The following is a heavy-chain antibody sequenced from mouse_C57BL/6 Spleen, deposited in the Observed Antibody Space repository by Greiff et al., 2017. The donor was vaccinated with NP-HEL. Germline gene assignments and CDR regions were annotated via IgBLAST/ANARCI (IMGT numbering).Heavy chain of an antibody. CDR1: GYTFTDYE. D-gene: IGHD5-5*01. CDR3: TRGLPNGFAY. CDR2: IDPETGGT. V-gene: IGHV1-15*01. Sequence: VQLQQSGAELVRPGASVTLSCKASGYTFTDYEMHWVKQTPVHGLEWIGAIDPETGGTAYNQKFKGKAILTADKSSSTAYMELRSLTSEDSAVYYCTRGLPNGFAYWGQGTLVTVSA. J-gene: IGHJ3*01.